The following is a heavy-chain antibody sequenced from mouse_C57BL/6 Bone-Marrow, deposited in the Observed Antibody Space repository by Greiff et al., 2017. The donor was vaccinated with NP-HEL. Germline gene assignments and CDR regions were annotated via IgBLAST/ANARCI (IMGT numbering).Heavy chain of an antibody. CDR3: ARRLGAWFAY. V-gene: IGHV5-6*02. CDR1: GFTFSSYG. D-gene: IGHD4-1*01. J-gene: IGHJ3*01. CDR2: MSSGGSYN. Sequence: EVMLVESGGDLVKPGGSLKLSCAASGFTFSSYGMSWVRQTPDKRLEWVATMSSGGSYNYYPDSVKGRFTISRDNAKNTLYLQMSSLKSEDTAMYYCARRLGAWFAYWGQGTLVTVSA.